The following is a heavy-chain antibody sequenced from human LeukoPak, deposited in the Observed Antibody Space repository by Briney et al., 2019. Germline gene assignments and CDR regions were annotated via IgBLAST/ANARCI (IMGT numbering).Heavy chain of an antibody. D-gene: IGHD3-10*01. CDR3: AREGNTMVRGVISYYFDY. V-gene: IGHV4-38-2*02. CDR1: GYSISSGYY. J-gene: IGHJ4*02. CDR2: IYHSGST. Sequence: SETLSLTCTVSGYSISSGYYWGWIWQPPGKGLEWIGSIYHSGSTYYNPSLKSRVTISVDTSKNQFSLKLSSVTAADTAVYYCAREGNTMVRGVISYYFDYWGQGTLVTVSS.